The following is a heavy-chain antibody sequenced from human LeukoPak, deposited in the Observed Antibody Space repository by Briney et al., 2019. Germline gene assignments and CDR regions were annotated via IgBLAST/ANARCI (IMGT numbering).Heavy chain of an antibody. V-gene: IGHV1-69*13. CDR3: ARSGEMATAHWFFDL. CDR2: ITPIFGTA. J-gene: IGHJ2*01. D-gene: IGHD5-24*01. Sequence: GASVKDSCKASGGTFSSYAINWVRQAPGQGLEWMGWITPIFGTANYAQNFQGRVTITADESTTTAYLELSGLRSEDTAVYYCARSGEMATAHWFFDLWGRGTLVTVSS. CDR1: GGTFSSYA.